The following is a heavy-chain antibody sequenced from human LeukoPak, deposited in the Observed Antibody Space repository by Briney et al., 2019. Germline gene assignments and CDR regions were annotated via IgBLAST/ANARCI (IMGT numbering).Heavy chain of an antibody. V-gene: IGHV3-30-3*01. CDR1: GFTFSSYA. J-gene: IGHJ4*02. D-gene: IGHD3-22*01. CDR2: ISYDGSNK. CDR3: ARDSSYDSSGYFLHLDY. Sequence: GGSLRLSCAASGFTFSSYAMHWVRQAPGKGLEWVAVISYDGSNKYYADSVKGRFTISRDNSKNTLYLQMNSLRAEDTAVYYCARDSSYDSSGYFLHLDYWGQGTLVTVSS.